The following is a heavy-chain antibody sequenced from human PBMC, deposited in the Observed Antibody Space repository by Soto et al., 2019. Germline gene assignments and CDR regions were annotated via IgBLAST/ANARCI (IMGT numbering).Heavy chain of an antibody. CDR2: TYYRSKWYN. CDR1: VDSVSSNSVA. V-gene: IGHV6-1*01. Sequence: QVQLQQSGPRLVKPSQTLSLACAISVDSVSSNSVAWNWIRQSPSRGLEWLGRTYYRSKWYNDYAVSVESRITINPDTSKNQFSLQLNSVIPEDTAVYYCVRLIGNSWLDYWGQGTLVTVSS. J-gene: IGHJ4*02. D-gene: IGHD6-13*01. CDR3: VRLIGNSWLDY.